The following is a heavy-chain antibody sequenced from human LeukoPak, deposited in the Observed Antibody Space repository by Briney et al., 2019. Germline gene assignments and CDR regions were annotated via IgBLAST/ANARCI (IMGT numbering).Heavy chain of an antibody. Sequence: ASVKVSCKTSGYTFTGYYIHWVRQPPRQGVEWMGWINPNSGETNSAQKFRGRVTMTGDTSNTTAYLELSMGTSDDHAVFSLWRDRDYSNTESGFDYWGQGTLVTVSS. D-gene: IGHD4-11*01. V-gene: IGHV1-2*02. CDR1: GYTFTGYY. J-gene: IGHJ4*02. CDR3: WRDRDYSNTESGFDY. CDR2: INPNSGET.